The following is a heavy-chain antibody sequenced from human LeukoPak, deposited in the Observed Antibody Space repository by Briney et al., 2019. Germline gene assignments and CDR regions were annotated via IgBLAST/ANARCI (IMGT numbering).Heavy chain of an antibody. CDR3: ARGRRSTTFDY. J-gene: IGHJ4*02. V-gene: IGHV4-34*01. D-gene: IGHD2-2*01. CDR2: INYSGST. Sequence: SETLSLTCAVYGGSFSGYYWSWIRKPPGKGLEWIGEINYSGSTNYNPSLKSRVTISVDTSKNQFSLKLSSVTAADTAVYYCARGRRSTTFDYWGQGTLVTVSS. CDR1: GGSFSGYY.